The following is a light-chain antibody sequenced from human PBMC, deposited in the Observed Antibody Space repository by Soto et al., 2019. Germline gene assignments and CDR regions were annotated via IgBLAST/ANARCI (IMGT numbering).Light chain of an antibody. V-gene: IGLV2-8*01. CDR2: EVT. CDR1: SSDVGGYNF. Sequence: QSVLTQPPSASGSPGQSVTISCTGTSSDVGGYNFVSWYQQRSGKAPKLLMYEVTKRPSGVPDRFSGSKSGNTASLTVSGLQAEDEADYYCSSYEGSKNLVFGGGTKVTVL. J-gene: IGLJ2*01. CDR3: SSYEGSKNLV.